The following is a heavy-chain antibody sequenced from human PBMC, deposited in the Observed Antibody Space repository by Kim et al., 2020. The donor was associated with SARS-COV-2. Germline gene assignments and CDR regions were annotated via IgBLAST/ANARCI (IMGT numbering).Heavy chain of an antibody. J-gene: IGHJ6*02. V-gene: IGHV1-46*01. CDR3: AMTYYYDSSGYYRYYGMDV. D-gene: IGHD3-22*01. Sequence: ASVKFSCKASGYTFTSYYMHWVRQAPGQGLEWMGIINPSGGSTSYAQKFQGRVTMTRDTSTSTVYMELSSLRSEDTAVYYCAMTYYYDSSGYYRYYGMDVWGQGTTVTVSS. CDR1: GYTFTSYY. CDR2: INPSGGST.